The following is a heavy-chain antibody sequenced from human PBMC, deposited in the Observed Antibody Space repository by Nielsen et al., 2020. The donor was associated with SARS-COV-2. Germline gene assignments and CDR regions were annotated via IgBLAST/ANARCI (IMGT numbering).Heavy chain of an antibody. V-gene: IGHV4-30-2*05. D-gene: IGHD3-10*01. CDR2: IYHSGST. Sequence: SETLSLTCAVSGGSISSGGYSWSWIRQPPGKGLEWIGYIYHSGSTYYNPSLKSRVTISVDTSKNQFSLKLSSVTAADTAVYYCARGRYYGSGSSKYYYGMDVWGQGTTVTVSS. CDR1: GGSISSGGYS. J-gene: IGHJ6*02. CDR3: ARGRYYGSGSSKYYYGMDV.